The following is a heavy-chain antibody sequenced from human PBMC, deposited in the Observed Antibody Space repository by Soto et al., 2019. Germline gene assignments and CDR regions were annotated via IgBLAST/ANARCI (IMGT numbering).Heavy chain of an antibody. Sequence: RGFHRDYCSAPRLSFCMCSMLWVCHASGLGMQYVSCISSNDDSTYNAYSVKGRFTTCRDNSKNTLYLKMGTLSAEDTAVYYCAKDTVGATYWYFALWGRGTLVTVFS. CDR2: ISSNDDST. CDR1: RLSFCMCS. D-gene: IGHD1-26*01. V-gene: IGHV3-64D*06. J-gene: IGHJ2*01. CDR3: AKDTVGATYWYFAL.